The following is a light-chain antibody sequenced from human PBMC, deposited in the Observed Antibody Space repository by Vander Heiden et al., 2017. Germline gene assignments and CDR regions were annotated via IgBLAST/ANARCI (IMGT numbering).Light chain of an antibody. CDR3: QQYYSTPFT. CDR2: WAS. V-gene: IGKV4-1*01. CDR1: QSVLYSSNNKSY. Sequence: DIVMTQSPDSLAVSLGEWTTINCKSSQSVLYSSNNKSYLAWYQQKPGQPPKLLIYWASTRESGVPDRFSGSGSGTDFTLTISSLQAEDVAVYYCQQYYSTPFTFGPGTKVDIK. J-gene: IGKJ3*01.